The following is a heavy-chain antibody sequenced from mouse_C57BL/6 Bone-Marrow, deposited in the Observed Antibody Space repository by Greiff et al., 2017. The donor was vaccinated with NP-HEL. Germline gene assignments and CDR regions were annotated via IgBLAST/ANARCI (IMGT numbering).Heavy chain of an antibody. V-gene: IGHV5-16*01. CDR3: ARDRDWYFDV. D-gene: IGHD3-3*01. Sequence: EVKLMESEGGLVQPGSSMKLSCTASGFTFSDYYMAWVRQVPEKGLEWVANINYDGSSTYYLDSLKSRFIISRENAKNILYLQMSSLKSEDTATYYCARDRDWYFDVWGTGTTVTVSS. CDR1: GFTFSDYY. CDR2: INYDGSST. J-gene: IGHJ1*03.